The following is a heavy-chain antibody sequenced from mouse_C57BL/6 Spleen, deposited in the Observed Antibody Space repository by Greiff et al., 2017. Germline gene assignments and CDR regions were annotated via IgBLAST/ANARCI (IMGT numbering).Heavy chain of an antibody. Sequence: GGGLVQPKGSLKLSCAASGFSFNTYAMNWVRQAPGKGLEWVARIRSKSNNYATYYADSVKDRFTISRDDSESMLYLQMNNLKTEDTAMYYCVVYDGYSAWFAYWGQGTLVTVSA. CDR2: IRSKSNNYAT. V-gene: IGHV10-1*01. CDR3: VVYDGYSAWFAY. D-gene: IGHD2-3*01. J-gene: IGHJ3*01. CDR1: GFSFNTYA.